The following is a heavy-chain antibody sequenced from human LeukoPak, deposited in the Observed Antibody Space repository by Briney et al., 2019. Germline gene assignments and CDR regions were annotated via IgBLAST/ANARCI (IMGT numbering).Heavy chain of an antibody. D-gene: IGHD1-26*01. J-gene: IGHJ4*02. CDR2: IYSGGST. Sequence: GGSLRLSCAASGYTVSSNYMSWVRQAPGKGLEWVSVIYSGGSTYYADSVKGRFTISRDNSKNTLYLQMNSLRAEDTAVYYCARGVQWELLDYWGQGTLVTVSS. CDR3: ARGVQWELLDY. V-gene: IGHV3-66*02. CDR1: GYTVSSNY.